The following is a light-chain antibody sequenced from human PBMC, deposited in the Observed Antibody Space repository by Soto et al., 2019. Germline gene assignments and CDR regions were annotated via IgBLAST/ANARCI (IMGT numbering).Light chain of an antibody. V-gene: IGKV1-39*01. CDR3: QQSFSTPYT. J-gene: IGKJ2*01. CDR1: QSISSD. Sequence: DIQMTQSPSSLSASVGDRVIITCRASQSISSDLHWYQQKPGKAPKLLISAASILQSGVPSTFSGSGSGTVFTLPISSLQPEDFATYFCQQSFSTPYTFGQGTKLETK. CDR2: AAS.